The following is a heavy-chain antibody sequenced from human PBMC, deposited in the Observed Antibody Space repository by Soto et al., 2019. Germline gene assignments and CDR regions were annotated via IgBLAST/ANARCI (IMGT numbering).Heavy chain of an antibody. Sequence: PGGSLRLSCAASGFTFNIYAMSWVRQAPGKGLDWVSAISSTGYDTYYSDSVTGRFTISRDNSRDTLYLQMNSLRADDTAVYYCVKSDRKDLWGQGTLVTVSS. CDR1: GFTFNIYA. V-gene: IGHV3-23*01. D-gene: IGHD2-15*01. CDR3: VKSDRKDL. CDR2: ISSTGYDT. J-gene: IGHJ5*02.